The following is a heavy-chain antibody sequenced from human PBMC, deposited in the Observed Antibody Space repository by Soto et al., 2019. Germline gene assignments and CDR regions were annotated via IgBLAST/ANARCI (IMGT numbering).Heavy chain of an antibody. J-gene: IGHJ6*02. V-gene: IGHV5-10-1*01. Sequence: GESLKISCKGSGYSFTIYWISWVRQMPGKGLEWMGRIDPSDSYTNYSPSFQGHVTISADKSISTAYLQWSSLKASDTAMFYCARRSGTYYYYGMDVLGQGTTDAISS. CDR2: IDPSDSYT. CDR3: ARRSGTYYYYGMDV. CDR1: GYSFTIYW. D-gene: IGHD3-10*01.